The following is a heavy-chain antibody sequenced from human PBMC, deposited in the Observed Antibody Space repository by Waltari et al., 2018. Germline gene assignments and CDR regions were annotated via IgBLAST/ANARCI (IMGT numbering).Heavy chain of an antibody. V-gene: IGHV4-59*11. CDR3: AVAGEGSSGWRPDWYFDL. Sequence: QVQLQESGPGLVKPSETLSLTCTVSGGSISSHYWSWIRQPPGKGLEWIGYIYYSGSTNYNPSLKSRVTISVDTSKNQFSLKLSSVTAADTAVYYCAVAGEGSSGWRPDWYFDLWGRGTLVTVSS. J-gene: IGHJ2*01. CDR2: IYYSGST. CDR1: GGSISSHY. D-gene: IGHD6-19*01.